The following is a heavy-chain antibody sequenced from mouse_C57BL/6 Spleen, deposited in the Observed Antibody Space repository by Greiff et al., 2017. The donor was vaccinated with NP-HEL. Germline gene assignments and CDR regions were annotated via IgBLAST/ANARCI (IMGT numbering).Heavy chain of an antibody. CDR1: GYTFTSYW. D-gene: IGHD1-1*01. CDR3: ARHYGSRGDYFDY. Sequence: QVQLKQPGAELVKPGASVKMSCKASGYTFTSYWITWVKQRPGQGLEWIGDIYPGSGSTNYNEKFKSKATLTVDTSSSTAYMQLSSLTSEDSAVYYCARHYGSRGDYFDYWGQGTTLTVSS. J-gene: IGHJ2*01. CDR2: IYPGSGST. V-gene: IGHV1-55*01.